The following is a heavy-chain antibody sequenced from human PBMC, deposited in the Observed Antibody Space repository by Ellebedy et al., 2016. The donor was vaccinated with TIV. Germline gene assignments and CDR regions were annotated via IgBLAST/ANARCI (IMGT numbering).Heavy chain of an antibody. Sequence: MPSETLSLTCTVSGGSISSSPYHWGWIRQPPGKGLEWIGSISYSGGTYYNPSLKSRVTISVDTSKNQFSLKLSSVTAADTAVYYCARLLSGSTVDYWGQGTLVTVSS. CDR2: ISYSGGT. D-gene: IGHD1-26*01. V-gene: IGHV4-39*01. CDR1: GGSISSSPYH. J-gene: IGHJ4*02. CDR3: ARLLSGSTVDY.